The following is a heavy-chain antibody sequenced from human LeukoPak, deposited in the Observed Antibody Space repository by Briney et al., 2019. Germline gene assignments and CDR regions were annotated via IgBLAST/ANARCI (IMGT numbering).Heavy chain of an antibody. CDR1: GFTFSSYA. D-gene: IGHD3-9*01. Sequence: PGGSLRLSCAASGFTFSSYAMHWVRQAPGKGLEWVAVISYDGSNKYYADSVKGRFTISRDNSKNTLYLQMNSLRAEDTAVYYCATHYDILTGYYQGDYWGQGTLVTVSS. J-gene: IGHJ4*02. CDR2: ISYDGSNK. CDR3: ATHYDILTGYYQGDY. V-gene: IGHV3-30-3*01.